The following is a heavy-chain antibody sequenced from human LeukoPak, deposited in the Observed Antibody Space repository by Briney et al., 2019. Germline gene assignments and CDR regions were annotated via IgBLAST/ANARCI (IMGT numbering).Heavy chain of an antibody. J-gene: IGHJ3*02. CDR1: VYSFTNYW. CDR3: ASAGDSSDYYYFSAFDI. CDR2: IYPGDSDT. D-gene: IGHD3-22*01. Sequence: GESLKISCKGSVYSFTNYWIGWVRQMPGKGLEWMGIIYPGDSDTTYSPSFQGQVTISADKTISTAYLQWSSLKASDTAMYYCASAGDSSDYYYFSAFDIWGQGTMVTVSS. V-gene: IGHV5-51*01.